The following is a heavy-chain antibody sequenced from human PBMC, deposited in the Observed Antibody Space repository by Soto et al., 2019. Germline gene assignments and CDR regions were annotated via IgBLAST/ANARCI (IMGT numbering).Heavy chain of an antibody. J-gene: IGHJ4*02. D-gene: IGHD6-13*01. CDR1: GFTFSSYA. Sequence: GGSLRLSCAASGFTFSSYAMSWVRQAPGKGLEWVSSISGGGGSTYYADSVKGRFTISRDNSKSTLYLQMNSLRAEDTAVYYCAKDHSSSWYYFDCWGQGTLVTGSS. V-gene: IGHV3-23*01. CDR2: ISGGGGST. CDR3: AKDHSSSWYYFDC.